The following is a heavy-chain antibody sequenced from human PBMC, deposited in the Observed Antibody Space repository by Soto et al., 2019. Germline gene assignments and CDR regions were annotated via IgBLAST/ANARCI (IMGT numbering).Heavy chain of an antibody. CDR1: GFTFDDYT. CDR3: AKDRGSWYVPYFDY. CDR2: ISWDGGST. D-gene: IGHD6-13*01. Sequence: GVLRLSCAASGFTFDDYTMHWVRQAPGKGLEWVSLISWDGGSTYYADSVKGRFTISRDNSKNSLYLQMNSLRTEDTALYYCAKDRGSWYVPYFDYWGQGTLVTVSS. J-gene: IGHJ4*02. V-gene: IGHV3-43*01.